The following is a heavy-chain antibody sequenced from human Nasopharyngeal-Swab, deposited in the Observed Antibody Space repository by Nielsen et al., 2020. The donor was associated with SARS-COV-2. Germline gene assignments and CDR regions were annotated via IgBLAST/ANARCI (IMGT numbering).Heavy chain of an antibody. Sequence: LSLTCTVSGGSISSYYWSWIRQAPGKGLEWVSYISSSGSTIYYADSVKGRFTISRDNAKNSLYLQMNSLRAEDTAVYYCARDRVVVVVAGIHYYYYYGMDVWGQGTTVTVSS. CDR3: ARDRVVVVVAGIHYYYYYGMDV. J-gene: IGHJ6*02. D-gene: IGHD2-15*01. CDR2: ISSSGSTI. CDR1: GGSISSYY. V-gene: IGHV3-11*01.